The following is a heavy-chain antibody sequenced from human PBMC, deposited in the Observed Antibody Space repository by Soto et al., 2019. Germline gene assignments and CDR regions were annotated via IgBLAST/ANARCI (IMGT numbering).Heavy chain of an antibody. Sequence: PSETLSLTCTVSGGSISSYYWSWIRQPPGKGLEWIGYIYYSGSTNYNPSLKSRVTISVDTSKNQFSLKLSSVTAADTAVYYCARRGHLYCSGGSCYGIAFDIWGQGTMVTVSS. V-gene: IGHV4-59*08. CDR2: IYYSGST. J-gene: IGHJ3*02. CDR1: GGSISSYY. CDR3: ARRGHLYCSGGSCYGIAFDI. D-gene: IGHD2-15*01.